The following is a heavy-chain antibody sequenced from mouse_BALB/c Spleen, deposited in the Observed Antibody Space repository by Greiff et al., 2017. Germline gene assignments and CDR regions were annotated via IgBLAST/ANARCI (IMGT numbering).Heavy chain of an antibody. D-gene: IGHD1-1*01. J-gene: IGHJ2*01. V-gene: IGHV2-9-2*01. CDR2: IWTGGGT. CDR3: VREAYYYGSSLDY. Sequence: VKLMESGPGLVAPSQSLSITCTVSGFSLTSYDISWIRQPPGKGLEWLGVIWTGGGTNYNSAFMSRLSISKDNSKSQVFLKMNSLQTDDTAIYYCVREAYYYGSSLDYWGQGTTLTVSS. CDR1: GFSLTSYD.